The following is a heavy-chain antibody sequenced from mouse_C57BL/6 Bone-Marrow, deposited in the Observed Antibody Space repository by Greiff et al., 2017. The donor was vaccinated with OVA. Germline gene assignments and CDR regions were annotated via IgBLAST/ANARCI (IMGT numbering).Heavy chain of an antibody. V-gene: IGHV1-76*01. J-gene: IGHJ1*03. Sequence: VKLKESGAELVRPGASVKLSCKASGYTFTDYYINWVKQRPGQGLEWIARIYPGSGNTYYNEKFKGKATLTAEKSSSTAYMQLSSLTSEDSAVYFCARSITTVVDVWGTGTTVTVSS. D-gene: IGHD1-1*01. CDR3: ARSITTVVDV. CDR1: GYTFTDYY. CDR2: IYPGSGNT.